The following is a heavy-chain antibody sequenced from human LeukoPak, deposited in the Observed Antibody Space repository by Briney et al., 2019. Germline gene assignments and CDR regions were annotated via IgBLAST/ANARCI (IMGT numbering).Heavy chain of an antibody. J-gene: IGHJ3*02. Sequence: GGSLRLSCEASGLSFTNAWMSWVRQAPGKGLEWVSGINWNGGSTGYADSVKGRFTISRDNAKNSLYLQMNSLRAEDTALYYCARAVGGSYVDAFDIWGQGTMVTVSS. CDR1: GLSFTNAW. D-gene: IGHD1-26*01. CDR2: INWNGGST. V-gene: IGHV3-20*04. CDR3: ARAVGGSYVDAFDI.